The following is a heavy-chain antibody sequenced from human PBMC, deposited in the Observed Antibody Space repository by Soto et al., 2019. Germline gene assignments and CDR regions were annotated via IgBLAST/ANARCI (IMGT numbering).Heavy chain of an antibody. D-gene: IGHD3-16*01. V-gene: IGHV3-30*18. CDR2: ISYDGSNK. Sequence: QVQLVESGGGVVQPGRSLRLSCAAYGFTFSSYGMHWVRQAPGKGLEWGAVISYDGSNKYYADSVKGRFTISRDNSKNTLYLQMNSLRAEDTAVYYCAKDDGGSTNYLYRYYYHMDVWGKGTTVTVSS. J-gene: IGHJ6*03. CDR1: GFTFSSYG. CDR3: AKDDGGSTNYLYRYYYHMDV.